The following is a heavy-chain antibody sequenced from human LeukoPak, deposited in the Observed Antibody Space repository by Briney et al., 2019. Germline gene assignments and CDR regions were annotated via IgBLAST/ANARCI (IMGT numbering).Heavy chain of an antibody. V-gene: IGHV3-66*01. D-gene: IGHD1-26*01. CDR1: GFTVRSNY. J-gene: IGHJ4*02. CDR3: VREWLSSGADN. Sequence: GGSLRLSCAASGFTVRSNYMSWVRQAPGKGLEWVSVMYSGGGTYYADSVKGRFTISGDNSKNTVYLQMNSLRAEDTAVYYCVREWLSSGADNWGQGSLVTVSS. CDR2: MYSGGGT.